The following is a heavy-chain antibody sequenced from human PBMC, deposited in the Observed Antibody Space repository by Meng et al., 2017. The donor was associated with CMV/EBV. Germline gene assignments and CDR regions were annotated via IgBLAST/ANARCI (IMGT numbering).Heavy chain of an antibody. Sequence: VQLKEAGPGLVKPSQTLSLTCTCSGGSISSGDYYWSWIRQPPGKGLEWIGYIYYSGSTYYNPSLKSRVTISVDTSKNQFSLKLSSVTAADTAVYYCARVTSRVAGAFDYWGQGTLVTVSS. J-gene: IGHJ4*02. CDR2: IYYSGST. V-gene: IGHV4-30-4*08. CDR1: GGSISSGDYY. D-gene: IGHD1-14*01. CDR3: ARVTSRVAGAFDY.